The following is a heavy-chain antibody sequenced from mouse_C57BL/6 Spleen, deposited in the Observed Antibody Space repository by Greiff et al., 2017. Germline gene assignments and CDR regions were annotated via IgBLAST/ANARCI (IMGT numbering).Heavy chain of an antibody. Sequence: EVQLQQSGPELVKPGASVKIPCKASGYTFNDYNMDWVKQSHGKSLEWIGDINPNNGGTIYNQKFKGKATLTVDKSSSTAYLELRSLTSDDTAVYYCARSYYDLYYYAMDDWGQGTSVTVSS. V-gene: IGHV1-18*01. D-gene: IGHD2-4*01. CDR2: INPNNGGT. J-gene: IGHJ4*01. CDR1: GYTFNDYN. CDR3: ARSYYDLYYYAMDD.